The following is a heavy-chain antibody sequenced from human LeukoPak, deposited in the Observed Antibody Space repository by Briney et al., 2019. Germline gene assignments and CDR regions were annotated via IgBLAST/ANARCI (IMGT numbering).Heavy chain of an antibody. CDR2: ISAYNGNT. V-gene: IGHV1-18*01. CDR3: ARVPSRDYYDSSLGY. CDR1: GYTFTSYG. Sequence: GASVKVSCKASGYTFTSYGISWVRQAPGQGLEWMGWISAYNGNTNYAQKLQGRVTMTTDTSTSTAYMELRSLRSDDTAVYYCARVPSRDYYDSSLGYWGQGTLVTVSS. D-gene: IGHD3-22*01. J-gene: IGHJ4*02.